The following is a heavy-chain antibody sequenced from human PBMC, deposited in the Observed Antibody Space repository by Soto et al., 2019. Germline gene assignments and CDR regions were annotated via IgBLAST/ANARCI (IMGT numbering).Heavy chain of an antibody. CDR1: GFTFSSYG. J-gene: IGHJ6*02. D-gene: IGHD6-13*01. CDR3: ARVGSSSWYWVGGYYYYGMDV. CDR2: IWYDGSNK. V-gene: IGHV3-33*01. Sequence: GGSLRLSCAASGFTFSSYGMHWVRQAPGKGLEWVAVIWYDGSNKYYADSVKGRFTISRDNSKNTLYLQMNSLRAEDTAVYYCARVGSSSWYWVGGYYYYGMDVWGQGTTVTVSS.